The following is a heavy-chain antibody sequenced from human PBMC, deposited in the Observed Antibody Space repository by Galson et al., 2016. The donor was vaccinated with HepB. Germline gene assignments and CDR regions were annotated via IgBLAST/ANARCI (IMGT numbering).Heavy chain of an antibody. Sequence: SLRLSCAASGFTFSSYAMSWVRQAPGKGLEWVSTVSGSGDSTYYADSVKGRFTISRDNSKNTLYLQMNSLRAEDTAVYYCARGRWTAAGTFYFDYWGQGTMLTVSS. V-gene: IGHV3-23*01. CDR1: GFTFSSYA. CDR3: ARGRWTAAGTFYFDY. D-gene: IGHD6-13*01. CDR2: VSGSGDST. J-gene: IGHJ4*02.